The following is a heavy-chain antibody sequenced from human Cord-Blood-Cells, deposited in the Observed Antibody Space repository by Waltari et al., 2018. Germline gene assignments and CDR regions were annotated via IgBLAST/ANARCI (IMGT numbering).Heavy chain of an antibody. D-gene: IGHD3-16*01. CDR1: GGSIRSGGYY. Sequence: QVQLQESGPGLVKPSQTLSLTCTVPGGSIRSGGYYWSWIRLHPGKGLEWIGYIYYSGSTYYNPSLKSRVTISVDTSKNQFSLKLSSVTAADTAVYYCARVRLGDLVDYWGQGTLVTVSS. CDR2: IYYSGST. V-gene: IGHV4-31*03. J-gene: IGHJ4*02. CDR3: ARVRLGDLVDY.